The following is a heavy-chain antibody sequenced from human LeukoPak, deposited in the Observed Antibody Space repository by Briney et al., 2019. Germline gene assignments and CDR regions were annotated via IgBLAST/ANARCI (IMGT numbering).Heavy chain of an antibody. Sequence: SGTLSLTCAVYGGSFSGYYWSWIRQPPGKGLEWIGEINHSGSTNYNPSLKSRVTISVDTSKNQFSLKLSSVTAADTAVYYCARDVGFDPWGQGALVTVSS. CDR1: GGSFSGYY. CDR2: INHSGST. CDR3: ARDVGFDP. J-gene: IGHJ5*02. D-gene: IGHD2-21*01. V-gene: IGHV4-34*01.